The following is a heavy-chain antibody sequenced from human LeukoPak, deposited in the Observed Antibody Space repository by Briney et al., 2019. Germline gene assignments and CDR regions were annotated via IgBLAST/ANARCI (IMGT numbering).Heavy chain of an antibody. J-gene: IGHJ4*02. D-gene: IGHD3-9*01. CDR3: ARSPDILTGENFDY. CDR1: GYTLTELS. CDR2: FDPEDGET. Sequence: ASVKVSCKVSGYTLTELSMHWVRQAPGKGLEWMGGFDPEDGETIYAQKFQGRVTMTRDTSIRTAYMEVSRLRSDDTAVYYCARSPDILTGENFDYWGQGTLVTVSS. V-gene: IGHV1-24*01.